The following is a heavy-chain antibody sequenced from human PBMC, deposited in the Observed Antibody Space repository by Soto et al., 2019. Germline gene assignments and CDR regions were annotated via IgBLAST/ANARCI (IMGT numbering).Heavy chain of an antibody. D-gene: IGHD7-27*01. J-gene: IGHJ4*02. CDR3: AKGELLTGVACFDY. CDR1: GFTFSTYA. Sequence: LRLSCATSGFTFSTYAMSWVRQAPGKGLEWVSGISGSGGTTYYADSVKGRFTISRDNSKNTVYLQMNSLRAEDTAVYYCAKGELLTGVACFDYWGQGTLVTVSS. V-gene: IGHV3-23*01. CDR2: ISGSGGTT.